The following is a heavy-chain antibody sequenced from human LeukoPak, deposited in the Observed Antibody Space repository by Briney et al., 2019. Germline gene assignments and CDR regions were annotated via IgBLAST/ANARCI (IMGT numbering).Heavy chain of an antibody. Sequence: PSETLSLTCAVCGGSFSGYYWSWIRQPPGKGLEWIGEINHSGSTNYNPSLKSRVTISVDTSKNQFSLKLSSVTAADTAVYYCARGRGALVVPAYYYYYYYMDVWGKGTTVTVSS. J-gene: IGHJ6*03. D-gene: IGHD2-2*01. V-gene: IGHV4-34*01. CDR3: ARGRGALVVPAYYYYYYYMDV. CDR1: GGSFSGYY. CDR2: INHSGST.